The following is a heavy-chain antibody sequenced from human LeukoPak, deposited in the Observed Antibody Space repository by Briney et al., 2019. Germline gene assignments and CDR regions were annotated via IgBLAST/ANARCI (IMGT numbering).Heavy chain of an antibody. V-gene: IGHV4-34*01. D-gene: IGHD6-13*01. Sequence: PSETLSLTCAVYGGSFSGYYWSWIRQPPGKGLEWIGEINHSGSTNYNPSLKSRVTISVDTSKNQFSLKLSSVTAADTAVYYCARTSGGGSSWSIPFDYWGQGTLVTVSS. J-gene: IGHJ4*02. CDR2: INHSGST. CDR3: ARTSGGGSSWSIPFDY. CDR1: GGSFSGYY.